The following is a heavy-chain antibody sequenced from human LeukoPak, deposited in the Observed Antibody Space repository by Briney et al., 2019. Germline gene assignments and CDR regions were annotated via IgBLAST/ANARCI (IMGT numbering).Heavy chain of an antibody. J-gene: IGHJ4*02. Sequence: PSETLSLTCTVSGGSISSSSYYWGWIRQPPGKGLEWIGSIHHSGSTYYNPSLKSRVTISVDTSKNQFSLKLSSVTAADTAVYYCARPGTSIAARWAFDYWGQGTLVTVFS. D-gene: IGHD6-6*01. CDR3: ARPGTSIAARWAFDY. CDR2: IHHSGST. V-gene: IGHV4-39*07. CDR1: GGSISSSSYY.